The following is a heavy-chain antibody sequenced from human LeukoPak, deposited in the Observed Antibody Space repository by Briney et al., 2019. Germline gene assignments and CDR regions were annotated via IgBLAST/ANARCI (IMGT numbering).Heavy chain of an antibody. CDR2: INAGNGNT. CDR3: ARDTGGYDWVRYYFDY. V-gene: IGHV1-3*01. J-gene: IGHJ4*02. D-gene: IGHD5-12*01. Sequence: ASVKVSCKASGYTFTSYAMHWVRQAPGQRLEWMGWINAGNGNTKYSQKFQGRVTITRDTSASTAYMELSSPRSEDTAVYYCARDTGGYDWVRYYFDYWGQGTLVTVSS. CDR1: GYTFTSYA.